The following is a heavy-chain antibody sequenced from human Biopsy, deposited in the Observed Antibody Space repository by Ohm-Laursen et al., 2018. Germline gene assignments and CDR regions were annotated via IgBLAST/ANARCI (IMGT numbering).Heavy chain of an antibody. V-gene: IGHV4-59*11. CDR1: GGSFTGHY. CDR2: ISYTGYT. Sequence: GTLSLTCTVSGGSFTGHYWSWIRQPPGKGLEWIGHISYTGYTSYNASLKSRVTISVDTSRSHFSLRLSSLTAADTAVYYCARGSNDFGGLYFPRWGQGTLLTVSS. CDR3: ARGSNDFGGLYFPR. J-gene: IGHJ4*02. D-gene: IGHD4-23*01.